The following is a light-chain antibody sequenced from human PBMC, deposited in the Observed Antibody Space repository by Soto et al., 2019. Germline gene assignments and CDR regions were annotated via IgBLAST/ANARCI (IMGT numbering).Light chain of an antibody. CDR1: QSVTGSY. J-gene: IGKJ4*01. Sequence: EIVLTQSPGTLSLSPGERATLSCRASQSVTGSYLAWYQQKPGQAPRLLIYDASNRATGTPDRFSGSGSGTDFALTISRLEPEDFTVYYCQQYGNSPPVTFGGGTKVEI. CDR2: DAS. CDR3: QQYGNSPPVT. V-gene: IGKV3-20*01.